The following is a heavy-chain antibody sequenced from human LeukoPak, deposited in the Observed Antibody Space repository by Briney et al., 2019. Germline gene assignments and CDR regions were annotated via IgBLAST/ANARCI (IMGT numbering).Heavy chain of an antibody. CDR1: GFTFSTYT. CDR3: ARVAGATLD. D-gene: IGHD1-26*01. V-gene: IGHV3-21*01. CDR2: ISSTTTYI. J-gene: IGHJ4*02. Sequence: GGSLRLSCAASGFTFSTYTMNWVRQAPGKGLEWVSSISSTTTYIYYADSVKGRFTISRDNAKNSLYLQMNSLRAEDTAMYYCARVAGATLDWGQGTLVTVSS.